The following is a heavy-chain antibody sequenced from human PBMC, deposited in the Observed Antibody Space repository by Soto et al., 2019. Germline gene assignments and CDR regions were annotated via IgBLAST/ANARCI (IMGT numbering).Heavy chain of an antibody. Sequence: QVQPQESGPGLVKPSETLSLTCAVSGGSITSSDWWSWVRQPPGKGLEWIGETSHRGSTTYSPSLNSRVTISLDKSKNQFSLKLSSVTAADTAVYSCARDGHTSGWSWGQGTLVTVSS. J-gene: IGHJ5*02. V-gene: IGHV4-4*02. CDR2: TSHRGST. D-gene: IGHD6-19*01. CDR1: GGSITSSDW. CDR3: ARDGHTSGWS.